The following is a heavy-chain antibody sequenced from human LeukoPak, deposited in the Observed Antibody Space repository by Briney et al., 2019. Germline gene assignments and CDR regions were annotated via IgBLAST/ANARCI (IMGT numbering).Heavy chain of an antibody. CDR1: GFTFSSYA. D-gene: IGHD5-24*01. J-gene: IGHJ4*02. V-gene: IGHV3-30*09. CDR3: ARVKNGYNYVFDS. CDR2: ISYDGSNK. Sequence: GGSLRLSCAASGFTFSSYAMHWVRQAPGKGLEWVAVISYDGSNKYYADSVKGRFVISRDSSKNTVLLQLNSVGVDDTATYFCARVKNGYNYVFDSWGQGTLVTVSS.